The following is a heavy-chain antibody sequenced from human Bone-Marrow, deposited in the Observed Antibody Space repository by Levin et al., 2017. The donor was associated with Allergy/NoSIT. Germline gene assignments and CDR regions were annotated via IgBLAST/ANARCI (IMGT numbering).Heavy chain of an antibody. CDR3: AKGGAGLRFLEWLSRRYYYYYGMDV. CDR1: GFTFSSYA. CDR2: ISGSGGST. D-gene: IGHD3-3*01. V-gene: IGHV3-23*01. J-gene: IGHJ6*02. Sequence: LSLTCAASGFTFSSYAMSWVRQAPGKGLEWVSAISGSGGSTYYADSVKGRFTISRDNSKNTLYLQMNSLRAEDTAVYYCAKGGAGLRFLEWLSRRYYYYYGMDVWGQGTTVTVSS.